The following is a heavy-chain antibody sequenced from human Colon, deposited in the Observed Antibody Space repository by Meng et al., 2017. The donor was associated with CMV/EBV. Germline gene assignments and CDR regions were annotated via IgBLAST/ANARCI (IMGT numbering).Heavy chain of an antibody. D-gene: IGHD2-21*01. V-gene: IGHV3-72*01. J-gene: IGHJ5*02. CDR1: GCTFTDHY. Sequence: ASGCTFTDHYMDRVRQAPGKGLEWVGRTRKKANSYTTEYAASVKGRFTVSRDDSKNSVYLQMNSLKTEDTAVYYCARVWCGRWFAPLGQGTLVTVSS. CDR2: TRKKANSYTT. CDR3: ARVWCGRWFAP.